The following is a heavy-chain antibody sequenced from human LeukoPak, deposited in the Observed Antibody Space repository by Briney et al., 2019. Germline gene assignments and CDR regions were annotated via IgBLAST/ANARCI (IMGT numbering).Heavy chain of an antibody. J-gene: IGHJ5*02. V-gene: IGHV4-61*02. CDR2: IYTSGST. CDR1: GGSISSSSYY. Sequence: SETLFLTCTVSGGSISSSSYYWSWIRQPAGKGLEWIGRIYTSGSTNYNPSLKSRVTMSVDTSKNQFSLKLSSVTAADTAVYYCARKERWFGEGPRFDPWGQGTLVTVSS. CDR3: ARKERWFGEGPRFDP. D-gene: IGHD3-10*01.